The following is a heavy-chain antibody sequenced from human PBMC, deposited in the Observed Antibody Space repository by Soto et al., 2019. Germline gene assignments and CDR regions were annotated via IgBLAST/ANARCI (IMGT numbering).Heavy chain of an antibody. J-gene: IGHJ5*02. Sequence: SETLSLTCTVSGASISSSTYYWGWIRQPPGKGLEWIGSIYYSGTTYYNPSLKSRVTISVDTSKNQFSLKLSSVTAADTAVYYCARERPDGARLDPWGQGTLVTVSS. V-gene: IGHV4-39*07. CDR1: GASISSSTYY. CDR2: IYYSGTT. CDR3: ARERPDGARLDP. D-gene: IGHD6-6*01.